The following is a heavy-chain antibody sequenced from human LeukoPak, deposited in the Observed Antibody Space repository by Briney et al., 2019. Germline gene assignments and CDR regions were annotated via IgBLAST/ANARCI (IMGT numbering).Heavy chain of an antibody. CDR3: ARIGNWFGNDY. V-gene: IGHV3-23*01. Sequence: QPGGSLRFSCVASGFTFSTYAMSWVRQAPGKGLEWVSVISGSGGSTYYADSVKGRFTISRDNSKNTLYLQMNSLRAEDTAVYYCARIGNWFGNDYWGQGTLVTVSS. J-gene: IGHJ4*02. D-gene: IGHD3-10*01. CDR1: GFTFSTYA. CDR2: ISGSGGST.